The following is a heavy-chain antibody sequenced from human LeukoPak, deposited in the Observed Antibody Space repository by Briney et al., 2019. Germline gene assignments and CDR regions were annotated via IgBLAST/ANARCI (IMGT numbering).Heavy chain of an antibody. CDR3: ARDHAYCGGDCQNDY. CDR2: INHSGST. Sequence: SETLSLTCAVYGGSFSGYYWSWIRQPPGKGLEWIGEINHSGSTNCNPSLKSRVTISVDTSKNQFSLKLSSVTAADTAVYYCARDHAYCGGDCQNDYWGQGTLVTVSS. D-gene: IGHD2-21*02. J-gene: IGHJ4*02. CDR1: GGSFSGYY. V-gene: IGHV4-34*01.